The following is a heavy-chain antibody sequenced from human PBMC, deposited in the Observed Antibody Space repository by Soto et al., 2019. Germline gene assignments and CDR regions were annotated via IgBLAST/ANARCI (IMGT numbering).Heavy chain of an antibody. Sequence: QVQLVESGGGVVQPGRSLRLSCAASGFTFSSYAMHWVRQAPGKGLERVAVISYDGSNKYYADSVKGRFTISRDNSKNTLYLQMNSLRAEDTAVYYCARPLGPYDILTGFDYWGQGTLVTVSS. CDR2: ISYDGSNK. D-gene: IGHD3-9*01. CDR1: GFTFSSYA. J-gene: IGHJ4*02. V-gene: IGHV3-30-3*01. CDR3: ARPLGPYDILTGFDY.